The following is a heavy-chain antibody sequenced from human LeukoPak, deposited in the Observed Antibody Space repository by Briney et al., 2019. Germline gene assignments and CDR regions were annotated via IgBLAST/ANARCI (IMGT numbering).Heavy chain of an antibody. CDR2: IKQDGSEK. CDR1: GFTFTNVW. D-gene: IGHD6-13*01. Sequence: GGSLRLSCAASGFTFTNVWMSWVRQAPGKGLEWVANIKQDGSEKYYVDSVKGRFTISRGNAKNSLYLQMNTLRAEDTAVYYCATGSSSWYFFDYWGQGTLVTVSS. V-gene: IGHV3-7*01. J-gene: IGHJ4*02. CDR3: ATGSSSWYFFDY.